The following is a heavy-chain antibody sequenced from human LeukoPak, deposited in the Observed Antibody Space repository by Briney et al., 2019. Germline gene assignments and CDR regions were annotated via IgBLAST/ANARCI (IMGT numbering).Heavy chain of an antibody. Sequence: SETLSLTCTVSGGSISSSSYYWGWIRQPPGKGLEWIGSIYYSGSTYYSPSLKSRVTIFVDTSKNHFSLRLSSVTAADTAVYYCARQQKTVTPGNLDYWGQGMLVIVSS. V-gene: IGHV4-39*01. CDR1: GGSISSSSYY. D-gene: IGHD4-11*01. CDR2: IYYSGST. J-gene: IGHJ4*02. CDR3: ARQQKTVTPGNLDY.